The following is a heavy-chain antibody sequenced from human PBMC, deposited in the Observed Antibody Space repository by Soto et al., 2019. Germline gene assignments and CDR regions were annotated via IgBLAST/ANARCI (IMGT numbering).Heavy chain of an antibody. Sequence: GGSLRLSCAASGFTFSSYWMHWVRQAPGKGLVWVSRINSDGSSTSYADSVKGRFTISRDNAKNTLYLQMNSLRAEDTAVYYCARDWSGYFHYYYYYGMDVWGQGTTVTV. CDR2: INSDGSST. V-gene: IGHV3-74*01. J-gene: IGHJ6*02. D-gene: IGHD3-3*01. CDR3: ARDWSGYFHYYYYYGMDV. CDR1: GFTFSSYW.